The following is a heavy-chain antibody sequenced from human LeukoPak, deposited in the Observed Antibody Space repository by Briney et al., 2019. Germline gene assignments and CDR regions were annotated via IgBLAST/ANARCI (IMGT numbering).Heavy chain of an antibody. J-gene: IGHJ4*02. V-gene: IGHV3-23*01. Sequence: GGSLRLSCAASGFTFSSHAMIWVRQAPGKGLEWVSSVSSSGGGTYYAGSVKGRFTISRDNSKNTLYLQMNSLRVEDTAVYYCAKRSLAATNYFDYWGRGTLVTVSS. D-gene: IGHD6-25*01. CDR3: AKRSLAATNYFDY. CDR2: VSSSGGGT. CDR1: GFTFSSHA.